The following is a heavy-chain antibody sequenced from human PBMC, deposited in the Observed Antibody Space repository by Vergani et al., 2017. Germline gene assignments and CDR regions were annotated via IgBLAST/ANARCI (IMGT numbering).Heavy chain of an antibody. Sequence: QLQLQESGPGLVKPSATLSLPCSVSGASIRSSHYYWGSIRQPPGKGLEWIANIYYSGTTYYNPSLKRRVTISVDTSKNQFSLELSSVTAADTAVYFCARHSTVEWLVKLGWIDPWGQGILVTVSS. D-gene: IGHD6-19*01. CDR3: ARHSTVEWLVKLGWIDP. V-gene: IGHV4-39*01. CDR2: IYYSGTT. J-gene: IGHJ5*02. CDR1: GASIRSSHYY.